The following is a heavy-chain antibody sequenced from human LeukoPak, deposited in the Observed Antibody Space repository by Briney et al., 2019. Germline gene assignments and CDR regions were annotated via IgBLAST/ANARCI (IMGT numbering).Heavy chain of an antibody. CDR1: GFTFSTYS. J-gene: IGHJ3*02. CDR3: AVLWVRGAFDI. Sequence: PGGSLRLSCAASGFTFSTYSMNWVRQAPGKGLEWVSSISSSSSYIYHADSVKGRFTISRDNAKKSVYLQMNSLRAEDTAVYYCAVLWVRGAFDIWGQGTMVTVSS. V-gene: IGHV3-21*01. CDR2: ISSSSSYI. D-gene: IGHD3-10*01.